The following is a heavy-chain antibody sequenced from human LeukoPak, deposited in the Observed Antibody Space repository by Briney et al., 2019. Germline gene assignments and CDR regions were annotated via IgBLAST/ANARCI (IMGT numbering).Heavy chain of an antibody. CDR3: ARAPRGYSYGSRGGFDP. V-gene: IGHV4-39*01. CDR2: IYYSGST. D-gene: IGHD5-18*01. J-gene: IGHJ5*02. CDR1: GGSIYSSSDY. Sequence: SETLSLTCTVSGGSIYSSSDYWGWIRQPPGKGLEWIGSIYYSGSTYYKPSLKSRVTISVDTSKNQFSLKLSSVTAADTAVYYCARAPRGYSYGSRGGFDPWGQGTLVTVSS.